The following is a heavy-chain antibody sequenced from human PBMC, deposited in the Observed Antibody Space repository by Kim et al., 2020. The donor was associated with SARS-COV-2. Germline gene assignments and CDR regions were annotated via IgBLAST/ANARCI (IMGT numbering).Heavy chain of an antibody. CDR2: IGANGAS. Sequence: GGSLRLSCAVSGFTLRTYGMSWVRQAPGKGLEWVSGIGANGASYYADSVKGRFSISSDKSRNTVFLQLNSLRAEDTAIYYCARHRGGYTSYHHMDVWGQGTTVIASS. CDR3: ARHRGGYTSYHHMDV. V-gene: IGHV3-23*01. D-gene: IGHD1-26*01. CDR1: GFTLRTYG. J-gene: IGHJ6*02.